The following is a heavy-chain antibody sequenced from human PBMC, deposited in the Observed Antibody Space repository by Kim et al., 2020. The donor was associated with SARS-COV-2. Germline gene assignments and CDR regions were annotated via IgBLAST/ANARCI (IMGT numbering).Heavy chain of an antibody. V-gene: IGHV3-48*03. CDR3: ARERLVGFYYYYGMDV. CDR1: GFTFSSYE. Sequence: GGSLRLSCAASGFTFSSYEMNWVRQAPGKGLEWVSYISSSGSTIYYADSVKGRFTISRDNAKNSLDLQMNSLRAEDTAVYYCARERLVGFYYYYGMDVWGPRATVTLSS. D-gene: IGHD2-8*02. J-gene: IGHJ6*02. CDR2: ISSSGSTI.